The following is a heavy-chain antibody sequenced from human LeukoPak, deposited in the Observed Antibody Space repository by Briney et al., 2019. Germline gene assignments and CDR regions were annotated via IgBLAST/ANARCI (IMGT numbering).Heavy chain of an antibody. CDR3: ARFPDYGSGSMGWFDP. J-gene: IGHJ5*02. CDR2: IYPGDSDT. CDR1: GSSFTSYW. Sequence: GESLQISCKGSGSSFTSYWIGWVRQMLGKGLEWMGIIYPGDSDTRYSPSFQGQVTISADKSISTAYLQWSSLKASDTAMYYCARFPDYGSGSMGWFDPWGQGTLVTVSS. D-gene: IGHD3-10*01. V-gene: IGHV5-51*01.